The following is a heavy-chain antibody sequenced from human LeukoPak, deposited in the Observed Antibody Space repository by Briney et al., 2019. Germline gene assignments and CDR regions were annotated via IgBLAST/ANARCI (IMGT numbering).Heavy chain of an antibody. J-gene: IGHJ4*02. CDR3: ARGRDYYDSSGYYGPFDY. CDR1: GGSFSGYY. V-gene: IGHV4-34*01. CDR2: INHSGST. D-gene: IGHD3-22*01. Sequence: QSSETLSLTCAVYGGSFSGYYWSWIRHPPGKGLEWIGEINHSGSTNYNPSLKSRLTISVDTSKNQFSLKLSSVTAADTAVYYCARGRDYYDSSGYYGPFDYWGQGTLVTVSS.